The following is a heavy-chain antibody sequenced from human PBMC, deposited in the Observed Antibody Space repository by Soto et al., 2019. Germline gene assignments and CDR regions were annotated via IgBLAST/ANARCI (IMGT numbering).Heavy chain of an antibody. CDR1: GYSFTSYW. D-gene: IGHD1-7*01. J-gene: IGHJ5*02. CDR3: ARASITGTTTQAFFDH. V-gene: IGHV5-10-1*01. CDR2: IDPSDSYT. Sequence: PGESLKISCKGSGYSFTSYWISWVRQMPGKGLEWMGRIDPSDSYTNYSPSFQGHVTISADKSISTAYLQWSSLKASDTAMYYCARASITGTTTQAFFDHWGQGTLVTVSS.